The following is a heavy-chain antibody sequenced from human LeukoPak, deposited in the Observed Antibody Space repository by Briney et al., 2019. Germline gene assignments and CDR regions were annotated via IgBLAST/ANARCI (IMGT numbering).Heavy chain of an antibody. CDR2: MNPNSGNT. CDR3: ARAYSSSSNYYCYYMDV. J-gene: IGHJ6*03. V-gene: IGHV1-8*03. CDR1: GYTFTSYD. D-gene: IGHD6-6*01. Sequence: ASVKVSCKASGYTFTSYDINWVRQATGQGLEWMGWMNPNSGNTGYAQKFQGRVTITRNTSISTAYMELSSLRSEDTAVYYCARAYSSSSNYYCYYMDVWGKGTTVTVSS.